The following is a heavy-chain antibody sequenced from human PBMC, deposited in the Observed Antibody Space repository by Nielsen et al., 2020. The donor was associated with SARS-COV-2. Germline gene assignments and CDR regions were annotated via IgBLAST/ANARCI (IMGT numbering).Heavy chain of an antibody. CDR2: ISGTTTYI. D-gene: IGHD5-24*01. CDR3: AREGRKLPLDY. J-gene: IGHJ4*02. CDR1: GFTFSGYD. V-gene: IGHV3-21*04. Sequence: GGSLRLSCAASGFTFSGYDMNWVRQAPGQGLEWVASISGTTTYIYYADSLKGRFTISRDNAKNSLSLQMHSLRAEDTAVYYCAREGRKLPLDYWGQGTLVTVSS.